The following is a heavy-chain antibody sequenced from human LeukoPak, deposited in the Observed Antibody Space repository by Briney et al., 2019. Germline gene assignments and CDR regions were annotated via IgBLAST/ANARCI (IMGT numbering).Heavy chain of an antibody. D-gene: IGHD4-17*01. CDR3: AREDFGDYYFDS. CDR2: INPNSGGT. CDR1: GYTFTSYG. V-gene: IGHV1-2*06. J-gene: IGHJ4*02. Sequence: ASVKVSCKASGYTFTSYGISWVRQAPGQGLEWMGRINPNSGGTKYAQKFQGRVTITRDTSTSTAYMELSRLRSDDTAMYYCAREDFGDYYFDSWGQGTLVTVSS.